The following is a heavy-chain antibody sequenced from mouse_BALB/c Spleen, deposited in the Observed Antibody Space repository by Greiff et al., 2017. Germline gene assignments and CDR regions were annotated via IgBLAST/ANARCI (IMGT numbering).Heavy chain of an antibody. D-gene: IGHD1-1*01. V-gene: IGHV2-9*02. CDR3: ARVLSSRYAMDY. CDR1: GFSLTSYD. J-gene: IGHJ4*01. CDR2: IWAGGST. Sequence: VQVVESGPGLVAPSQSLSITCTVSGFSLTSYDVHWVRQPPGKGLEWLGVIWAGGSTNYNSALMSRLSISKDNSKSQVFLKMNSMQTNDTAMYYCARVLSSRYAMDYWGQGTSGTVSS.